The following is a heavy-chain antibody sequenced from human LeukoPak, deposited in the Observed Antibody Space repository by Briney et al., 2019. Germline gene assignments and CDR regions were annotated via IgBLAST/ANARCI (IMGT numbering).Heavy chain of an antibody. CDR2: INPNSGGT. CDR3: ARDGGQWLVQYYFDY. V-gene: IGHV1-2*02. CDR1: GYTFTGYY. J-gene: IGHJ4*02. D-gene: IGHD6-19*01. Sequence: ASVKVSCTASGYTFTGYYMHWVRQAPGQGLEWMGWINPNSGGTNYAQKFQGRVTMTRDTSISTAYMELSRLRSDDTAVYYCARDGGQWLVQYYFDYWGQGTLVTVSS.